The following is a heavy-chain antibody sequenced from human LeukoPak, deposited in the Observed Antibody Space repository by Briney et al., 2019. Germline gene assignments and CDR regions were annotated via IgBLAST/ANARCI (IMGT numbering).Heavy chain of an antibody. D-gene: IGHD3-3*01. CDR2: INHSGST. Sequence: PSETLSLTCAVYGGSFSGYYWSWIRQPPGKGLEWIGEINHSGSTNYNPSLKSRVTISVDTSKNQFSLKLSSVTAADTAVYYCARHQHHYDFWSGNYYYYMDVWGKGTTVTVSS. CDR1: GGSFSGYY. J-gene: IGHJ6*03. CDR3: ARHQHHYDFWSGNYYYYMDV. V-gene: IGHV4-34*01.